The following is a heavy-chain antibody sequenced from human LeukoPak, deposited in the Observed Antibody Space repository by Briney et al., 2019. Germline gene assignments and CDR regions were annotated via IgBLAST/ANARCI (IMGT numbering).Heavy chain of an antibody. CDR2: ISSSGSTI. Sequence: PGGSLRLSCAASGFTFSDYYMSWIRQAPGKGLEWVSYISSSGSTIYYADSVKGRFTISRDNAKSSLYLQMNSLRAEDTAVYYCARGSCREIMYYYYMDVWGKGTTVTVSS. CDR1: GFTFSDYY. J-gene: IGHJ6*03. D-gene: IGHD2-15*01. V-gene: IGHV3-11*01. CDR3: ARGSCREIMYYYYMDV.